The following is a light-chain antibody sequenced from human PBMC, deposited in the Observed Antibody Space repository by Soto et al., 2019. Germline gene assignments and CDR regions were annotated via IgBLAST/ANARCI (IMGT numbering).Light chain of an antibody. CDR1: SSNIGSNV. V-gene: IGLV1-44*01. CDR2: TNN. J-gene: IGLJ3*02. Sequence: QSVLTQPPSASGTPGQRVSISCSGSSSNIGSNVVNWYQQLPGAAPKLLIYTNNQRPSGVPGRFSGSKSGTSASLAISGLQSGDEASYYCETWDDSLNGRVFGGGTKLTVL. CDR3: ETWDDSLNGRV.